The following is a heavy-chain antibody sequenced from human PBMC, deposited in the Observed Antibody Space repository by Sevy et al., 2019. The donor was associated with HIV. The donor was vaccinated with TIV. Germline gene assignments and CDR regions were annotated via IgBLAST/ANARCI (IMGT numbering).Heavy chain of an antibody. CDR3: ARDLYSSTYSGNY. CDR2: IDQDGSTK. V-gene: IGHV3-7*01. D-gene: IGHD2-2*01. J-gene: IGHJ4*02. Sequence: GGSLRLSCAASGFTLSSYRMTWVRQAPGKGLEWVANIDQDGSTKEYVDSVKGRFTISTDNAKNSLYLQMDSLRVEDTAVYYCARDLYSSTYSGNYWGQGTLVTVSS. CDR1: GFTLSSYR.